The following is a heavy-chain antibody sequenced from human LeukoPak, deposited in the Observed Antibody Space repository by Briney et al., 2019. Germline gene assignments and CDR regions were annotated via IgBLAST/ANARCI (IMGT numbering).Heavy chain of an antibody. V-gene: IGHV1-8*01. J-gene: IGHJ5*02. Sequence: GASVKVSCQASGYTFTSYDINWVRQATGQGLEWMGWMNPNSGNTGYAQKFQGRVTMTRNTSISTAYMELSSLRSEDTAVYYCARVGLGYCSGGSCYGDWFDPWGQGTLVTVSS. CDR1: GYTFTSYD. CDR2: MNPNSGNT. D-gene: IGHD2-15*01. CDR3: ARVGLGYCSGGSCYGDWFDP.